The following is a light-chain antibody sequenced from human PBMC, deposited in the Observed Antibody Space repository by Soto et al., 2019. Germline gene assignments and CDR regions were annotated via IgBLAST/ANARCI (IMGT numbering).Light chain of an antibody. CDR2: EVD. J-gene: IGLJ1*01. V-gene: IGLV2-8*01. Sequence: QSVLTQPPSASGSPGQSVTISCTGTSSDIGKYNYVSWYQQHPGKAPKLLVYEVDRRPAGVPDRFSGSKSANTASLTVSGLQPEDEADYYCSSYTGTDNLLYVFGTGTKVT. CDR3: SSYTGTDNLLYV. CDR1: SSDIGKYNY.